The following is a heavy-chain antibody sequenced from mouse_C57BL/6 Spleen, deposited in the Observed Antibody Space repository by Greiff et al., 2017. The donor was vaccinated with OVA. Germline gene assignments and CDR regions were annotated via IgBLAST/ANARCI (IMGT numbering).Heavy chain of an antibody. CDR1: GYTFTDYY. Sequence: QVQLKQSGAELVRPGASVKLSCKASGYTFTDYYINWVKQRPGQGLEWIARIYPGSGNTYYNEKFKGKATLTAEKSSSTAYMQLSSLTSEDSAVYFCARSPSHYDVWFAYWGQGTLVTVSA. J-gene: IGHJ3*01. CDR3: ARSPSHYDVWFAY. D-gene: IGHD1-1*01. CDR2: IYPGSGNT. V-gene: IGHV1-76*01.